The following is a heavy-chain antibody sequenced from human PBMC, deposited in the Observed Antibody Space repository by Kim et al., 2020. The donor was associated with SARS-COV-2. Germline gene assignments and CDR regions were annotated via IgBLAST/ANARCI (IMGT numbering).Heavy chain of an antibody. Sequence: YYAESGKGRFNMSRENSKTTVYLHLNHLRAEDTAVYYCTRDRRDSRGYFDSWGQGTLVTVSS. J-gene: IGHJ4*02. V-gene: IGHV3-66*01. D-gene: IGHD3-22*01. CDR3: TRDRRDSRGYFDS.